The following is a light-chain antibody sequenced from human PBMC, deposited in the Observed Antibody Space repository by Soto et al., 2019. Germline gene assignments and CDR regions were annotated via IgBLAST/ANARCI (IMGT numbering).Light chain of an antibody. CDR1: NSDVGGYKY. CDR2: EVN. J-gene: IGLJ2*01. CDR3: SSYGGAYMPVI. V-gene: IGLV2-14*03. Sequence: QSVLAQPAAVSGSLGQSITISCTGSNSDVGGYKYVSWYQQYPGKAPKLIIYEVNIRPSGVSNRFSGSKSGNTASLTISGLQAGDEAAYYCSSYGGAYMPVIFGGGTKLTVL.